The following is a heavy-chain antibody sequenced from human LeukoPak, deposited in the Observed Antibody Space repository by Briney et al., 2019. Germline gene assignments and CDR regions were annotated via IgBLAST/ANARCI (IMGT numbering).Heavy chain of an antibody. D-gene: IGHD4-17*01. CDR3: ARNLRGLPSDS. Sequence: PSETLSLTCTVSGASVTATNYYWAWIRQPPGKGLEWLGTVSYNDIIYYNPSLLGRVAVSRGTSKTRFSLDLTSVTTEDTAVYFCARNLRGLPSDSWGRGILVTVTS. V-gene: IGHV4-39*01. CDR2: VSYNDII. J-gene: IGHJ5*01. CDR1: GASVTATNYY.